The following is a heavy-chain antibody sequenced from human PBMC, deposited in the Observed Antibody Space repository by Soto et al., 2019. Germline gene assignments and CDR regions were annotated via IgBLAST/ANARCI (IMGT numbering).Heavy chain of an antibody. J-gene: IGHJ4*02. Sequence: VASVKVSCKASGYTFTSYAMHWVRQAPGQRLEWMGWINAGNGNTKYSQKFQGRVTITRDTSASTAYMELSSLRSEDTAVYYCARILGEVGATTVYYFDYWGQGTLVTVSS. CDR2: INAGNGNT. V-gene: IGHV1-3*01. CDR3: ARILGEVGATTVYYFDY. CDR1: GYTFTSYA. D-gene: IGHD1-26*01.